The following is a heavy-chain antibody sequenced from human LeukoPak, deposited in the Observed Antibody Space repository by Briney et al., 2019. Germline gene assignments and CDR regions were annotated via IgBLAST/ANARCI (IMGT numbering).Heavy chain of an antibody. CDR1: GGSFSGYY. CDR3: AGARLYYYGSGSYYNGNPFDY. V-gene: IGHV4-34*01. CDR2: INHSGST. D-gene: IGHD3-10*01. J-gene: IGHJ4*02. Sequence: SETLSLTCAVYGGSFSGYYWSWIRQPPGKGLEWIGEINHSGSTNYNPSLKSRVTISVDTSKNQFSLKLSSVTAADTAVYYCAGARLYYYGSGSYYNGNPFDYWGQGTLVTVSS.